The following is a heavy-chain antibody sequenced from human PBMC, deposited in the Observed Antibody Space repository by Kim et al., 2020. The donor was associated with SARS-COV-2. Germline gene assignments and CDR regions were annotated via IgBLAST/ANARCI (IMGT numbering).Heavy chain of an antibody. V-gene: IGHV3-66*01. Sequence: GTTHYAEYVKGRCTISRDTSKNMLYLQMNTLRTEDTSFYYCTKDPSSRYWEWGQGTLVTVSS. J-gene: IGHJ4*02. CDR3: TKDPSSRYWE. D-gene: IGHD3-22*01. CDR2: GTT.